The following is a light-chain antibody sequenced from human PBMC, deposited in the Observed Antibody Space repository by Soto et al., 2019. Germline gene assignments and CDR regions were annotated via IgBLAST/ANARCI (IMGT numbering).Light chain of an antibody. J-gene: IGLJ3*02. CDR1: SSDVGAYAF. CDR2: QVT. CDR3: SSYVVSYKWV. Sequence: QSVLTQPPSASGSPGQSVTISCTGTSSDVGAYAFVSWFQQHPGKAPKLIIYQVTKRPSGVPDRFSGSRSGNTASLTVSGLQAEDEGDYYCSSYVVSYKWVFGGGTKLTVL. V-gene: IGLV2-8*01.